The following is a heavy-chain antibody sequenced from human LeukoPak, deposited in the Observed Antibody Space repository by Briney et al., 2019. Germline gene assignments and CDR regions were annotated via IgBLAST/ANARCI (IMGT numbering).Heavy chain of an antibody. CDR1: GYTFTSYG. V-gene: IGHV1-18*01. CDR2: ISAYNGNT. Sequence: ASVTVTCKASGYTFTSYGSRWVRQAPGKGLAGMGWISAYNGNTNYAQKLQGRVTMTTDTSTSTAYMELRSLRSDDTAVYYCARDYDILTGSDYWGQGTLVTVSS. D-gene: IGHD3-9*01. J-gene: IGHJ4*02. CDR3: ARDYDILTGSDY.